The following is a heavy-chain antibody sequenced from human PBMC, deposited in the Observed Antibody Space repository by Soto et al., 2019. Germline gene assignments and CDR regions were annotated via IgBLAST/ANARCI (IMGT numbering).Heavy chain of an antibody. CDR1: GFTSSTYA. V-gene: IGHV3-30-3*01. CDR2: TSYNENNN. J-gene: IGHJ6*02. Sequence: QVQLVESGGGVVQPGRSLRLSCVASGFTSSTYAMHWVRQAPGKGLVWVAVTSYNENNNYYADSVTDRFTISRGSPKNTVFLQMNSLRGEDTAVYFCARETPNGAGDYYAIDVWGQGTTVTVSS. D-gene: IGHD2-21*01. CDR3: ARETPNGAGDYYAIDV.